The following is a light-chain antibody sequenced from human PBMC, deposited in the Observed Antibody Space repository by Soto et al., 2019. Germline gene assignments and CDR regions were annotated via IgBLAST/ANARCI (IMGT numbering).Light chain of an antibody. Sequence: DIQMPQSPSSLSASVGDRVTITCRASQSISTYLNWYQQKPGKAPNLLIYAASSLQSGVPSRFSGSGSGTDFTLTISTLQPEDSATYYCQKSYSTLITVGQGTKVDIK. CDR3: QKSYSTLIT. CDR1: QSISTY. V-gene: IGKV1-39*01. J-gene: IGKJ1*01. CDR2: AAS.